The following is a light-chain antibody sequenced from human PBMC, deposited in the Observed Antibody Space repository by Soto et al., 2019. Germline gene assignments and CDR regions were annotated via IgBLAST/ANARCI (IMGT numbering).Light chain of an antibody. CDR1: SSNIGGNT. J-gene: IGLJ3*02. CDR3: AAWDDSLNGPV. CDR2: SNN. Sequence: QSALTQPPSASGTPGQRVTISCSGGSSNIGGNTVNWYQQLPGSAPKLLIYSNNQRPSGVPDRFSGSKSDTSASLAISGLQAEDEAAYHCAAWDDSLNGPVFGGGTKLTVL. V-gene: IGLV1-44*01.